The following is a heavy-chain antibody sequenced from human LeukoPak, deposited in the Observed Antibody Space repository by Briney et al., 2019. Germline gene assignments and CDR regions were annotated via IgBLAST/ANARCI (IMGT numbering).Heavy chain of an antibody. CDR3: ARDKGTSYLSSFDY. J-gene: IGHJ4*02. CDR1: GGSISSSSYY. CDR2: IYYSGST. Sequence: SETLSLTRTVSGGSISSSSYYWGWIRQPPGKGLEWIGSIYYSGSTYYNPSLKSRVTISVDTSKNQFSLKLSSVTAADTAVYYCARDKGTSYLSSFDYWGQGTLVTVSS. D-gene: IGHD6-6*01. V-gene: IGHV4-39*07.